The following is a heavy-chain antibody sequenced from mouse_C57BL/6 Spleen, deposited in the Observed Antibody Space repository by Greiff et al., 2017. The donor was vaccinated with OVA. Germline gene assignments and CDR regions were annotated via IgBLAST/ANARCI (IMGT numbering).Heavy chain of an antibody. Sequence: EVQRVESGPGLVKPSQSLSLTCSVTGYSITSGYYWNWIRQFPGNKLEWMGYISYDGSNNYNPSLKNRISITRDTSKNQFFLKLNSVTTEDTATYYCAHGQYYFDYWGQGTTLTVSS. D-gene: IGHD1-1*01. CDR2: ISYDGSN. CDR1: GYSITSGYY. J-gene: IGHJ2*01. V-gene: IGHV3-6*01. CDR3: AHGQYYFDY.